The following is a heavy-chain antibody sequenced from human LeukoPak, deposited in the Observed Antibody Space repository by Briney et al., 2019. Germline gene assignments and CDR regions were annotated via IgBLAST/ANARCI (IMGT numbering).Heavy chain of an antibody. CDR1: GFNLSTLA. D-gene: IGHD1-20*01. CDR3: AKDGYNWTAFDD. Sequence: GGSLTLPCAASGFNLSTLAMHWVPRAPGKGLEWVTYISGTGFTTYYTASVKGRFTISSDSSKNTLFLQMNSLRAEDTAIYYCAKDGYNWTAFDDWGQGTLVTVSS. J-gene: IGHJ4*02. CDR2: ISGTGFTT. V-gene: IGHV3-23*01.